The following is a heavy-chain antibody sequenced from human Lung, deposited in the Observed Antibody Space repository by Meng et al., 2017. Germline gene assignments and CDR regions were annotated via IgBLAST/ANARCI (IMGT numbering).Heavy chain of an antibody. CDR2: IVSDGGIT. V-gene: IGHV3-74*01. Sequence: VRLVESGGCLVRPGEALRLSCGASGFNFGDYIMHWVRQSPGKGLEWISRIVSDGGITTYADSVKGRFTVSRDNAKNTLYLQMNSLGADDTAVYYCARDLAWVLFDYWGQGALVTVSS. J-gene: IGHJ4*02. D-gene: IGHD3-3*01. CDR3: ARDLAWVLFDY. CDR1: GFNFGDYI.